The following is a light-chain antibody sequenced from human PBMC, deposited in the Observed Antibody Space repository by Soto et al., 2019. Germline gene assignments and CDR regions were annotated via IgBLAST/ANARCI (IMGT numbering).Light chain of an antibody. CDR3: QQSYGADT. CDR1: QYISTS. Sequence: IQMTQSPSSLSASIGDRVTITCRASQYISTSVNWYQQKPGRPPKLLIYGASSLQGGVPSRFSGSGSGTDFALTISSLQPDDFATYYCQQSYGADTFGQGTKLDI. CDR2: GAS. J-gene: IGKJ2*01. V-gene: IGKV1-39*01.